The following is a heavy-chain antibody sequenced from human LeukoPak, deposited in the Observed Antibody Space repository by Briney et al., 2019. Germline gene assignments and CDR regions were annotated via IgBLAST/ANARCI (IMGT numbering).Heavy chain of an antibody. V-gene: IGHV3-53*01. CDR1: GFTVSSNY. Sequence: PGGSLRLSCAASGFTVSSNYINWVRQAPGKGLEWVSVIYSGDSTYFADSVKGRFTISRDNSKNTLYLQMNSLRAEDTAVYYCAKARSGWYDFDYWGQGTLVTVSS. D-gene: IGHD6-19*01. CDR2: IYSGDST. J-gene: IGHJ4*02. CDR3: AKARSGWYDFDY.